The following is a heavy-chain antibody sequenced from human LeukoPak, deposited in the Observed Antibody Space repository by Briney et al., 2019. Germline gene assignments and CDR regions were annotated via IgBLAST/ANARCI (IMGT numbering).Heavy chain of an antibody. Sequence: GGSLRLSCAASGFTFSSYNMNWVRQAPGKGLEWVSFISSTSSYIYYADSVKGRFTISRDNAKNSLSLQMNSLRAEDTAIYYCARSMIYHCFDYWGQGTQVTVSS. CDR3: ARSMIYHCFDY. J-gene: IGHJ4*02. CDR1: GFTFSSYN. CDR2: ISSTSSYI. V-gene: IGHV3-21*01. D-gene: IGHD3/OR15-3a*01.